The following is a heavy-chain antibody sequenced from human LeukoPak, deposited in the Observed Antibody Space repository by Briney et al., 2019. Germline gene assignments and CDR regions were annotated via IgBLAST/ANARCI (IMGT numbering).Heavy chain of an antibody. CDR1: GFTFSSYA. Sequence: GGSLRLSCAASGFTFSSYAMHWVRQAPGKGLEWVAVISYDGSNKYYADSVKGRFTISRDNSKNTLYLQMSSLRAEGTAVYYCARDTRKWELLSPLIDYWGQGTLVTVSS. J-gene: IGHJ4*02. CDR2: ISYDGSNK. V-gene: IGHV3-30-3*01. D-gene: IGHD1-26*01. CDR3: ARDTRKWELLSPLIDY.